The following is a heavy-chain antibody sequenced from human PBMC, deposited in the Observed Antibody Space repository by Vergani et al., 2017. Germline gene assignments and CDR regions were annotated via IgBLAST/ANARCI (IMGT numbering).Heavy chain of an antibody. V-gene: IGHV3-7*01. CDR3: ARDSMYGGYRLDAFDI. CDR2: IKQDGSEK. D-gene: IGHD5-12*01. Sequence: EVQLVESGGGLVQPGGSLRLSCAASGFTFSSYWMSWVRQAPGKGLEWVANIKQDGSEKYYVDSVKGRFTISRDNAKNSLYLQMNSLRAEDTAVYYCARDSMYGGYRLDAFDIWGQGTMVTVSS. CDR1: GFTFSSYW. J-gene: IGHJ3*02.